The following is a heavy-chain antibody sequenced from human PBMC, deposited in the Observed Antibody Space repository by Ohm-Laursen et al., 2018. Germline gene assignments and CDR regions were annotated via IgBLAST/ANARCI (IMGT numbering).Heavy chain of an antibody. V-gene: IGHV1-69*01. CDR1: GGTFSSYA. D-gene: IGHD2-15*01. Sequence: SSVKVSCKASGGTFSSYAISWVRQAPGQGLEWMGGIIPIFGTANYEQKFQGRVTITADESTSTAYMELSSLRSADTAVYYCARDGGSGYYSYYDMDVWGQGATVTVSS. CDR3: ARDGGSGYYSYYDMDV. J-gene: IGHJ6*02. CDR2: IIPIFGTA.